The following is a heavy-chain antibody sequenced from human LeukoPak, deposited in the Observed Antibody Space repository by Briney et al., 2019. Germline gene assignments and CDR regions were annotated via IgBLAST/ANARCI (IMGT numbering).Heavy chain of an antibody. J-gene: IGHJ4*02. CDR1: GGSFSGYY. V-gene: IGHV4-34*01. Sequence: SETLSLTCAVYGGSFSGYYRSWIRQPPGKGLEWIGEINHSGSTNYNPSLKSRVTISVDTSKNQFSLKLSSVTAADTAVYYCARDRRYYYDSSGHGFDYWGQGTLVTVSS. CDR3: ARDRRYYYDSSGHGFDY. D-gene: IGHD3-22*01. CDR2: INHSGST.